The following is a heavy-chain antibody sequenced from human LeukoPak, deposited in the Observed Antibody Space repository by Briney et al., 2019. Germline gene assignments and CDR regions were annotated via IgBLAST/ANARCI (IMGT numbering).Heavy chain of an antibody. CDR3: AKDRQDAFDI. J-gene: IGHJ3*02. Sequence: GGSLRLSCAASGFTFSSYGMHWVRQAPGKGLEWVAFIRYDGSNKYYADSVKGRFTISRENSKNTLYLQMNSLRAEDTAVYYCAKDRQDAFDIWGQGTMVTVSS. CDR1: GFTFSSYG. V-gene: IGHV3-30*02. CDR2: IRYDGSNK.